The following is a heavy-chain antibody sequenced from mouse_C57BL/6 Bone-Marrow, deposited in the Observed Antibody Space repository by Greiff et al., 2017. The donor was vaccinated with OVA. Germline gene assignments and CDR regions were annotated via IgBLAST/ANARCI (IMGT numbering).Heavy chain of an antibody. CDR2: IYPSDSET. CDR1: GYTFTSYW. J-gene: IGHJ4*01. V-gene: IGHV1-61*01. CDR3: ARWFYYYAMDY. Sequence: QVQLKQPGAELVRPGSSVKLSCKASGYTFTSYWMDWVKQRPGQGLEWIGNIYPSDSETHYNQKFKDKATLTVDKSSSTAYMQLSSLTSEDSAVYHCARWFYYYAMDYWGQGTSVTVSS. D-gene: IGHD2-2*01.